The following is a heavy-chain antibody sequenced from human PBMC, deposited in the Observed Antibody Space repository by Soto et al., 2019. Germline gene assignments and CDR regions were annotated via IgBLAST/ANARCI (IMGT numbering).Heavy chain of an antibody. CDR2: INAGNGNT. V-gene: IGHV1-3*01. D-gene: IGHD3-3*01. CDR3: ARDQRPNYDFWSGYSSGNDAFDI. Sequence: ASVKVSCKASGYTFTSYAMHWVRQAPGQRLEWMGWINAGNGNTKYSQKFQGRVTITRDTSASTAYMELSSLRSEDTAVYYCARDQRPNYDFWSGYSSGNDAFDIWGQGTMVTVSS. J-gene: IGHJ3*02. CDR1: GYTFTSYA.